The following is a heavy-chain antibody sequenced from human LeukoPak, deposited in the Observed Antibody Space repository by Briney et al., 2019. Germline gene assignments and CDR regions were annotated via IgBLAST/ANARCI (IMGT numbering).Heavy chain of an antibody. CDR1: GFTFSSYA. Sequence: GGSLRLSCAASGFTFSSYAMHWVRQAPGKGLEWVAVISYDGSNKYYADSVKGRFTISRDNSKNTLYLQMNSLRAEDTAVYYCARDLLRIVDYWAREPWSPSPQ. J-gene: IGHJ4*02. V-gene: IGHV3-30-3*01. D-gene: IGHD2-15*01. CDR3: ARDLLRIVDY. CDR2: ISYDGSNK.